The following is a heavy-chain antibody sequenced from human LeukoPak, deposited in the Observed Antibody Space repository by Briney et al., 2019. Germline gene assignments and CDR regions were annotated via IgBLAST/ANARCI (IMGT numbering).Heavy chain of an antibody. V-gene: IGHV1-18*01. CDR1: GYTFITYG. J-gene: IGHJ4*02. D-gene: IGHD3-10*01. CDR3: ARGGFGELLFDY. Sequence: ASVTVSCKTSGYTFITYGISWVRQAPGQGLEWMGWISANNGNTRYAQNLQGRVTMTTDTSTSTAYMELRSLRSDDTAVYYCARGGFGELLFDYWGQGTLVTVSS. CDR2: ISANNGNT.